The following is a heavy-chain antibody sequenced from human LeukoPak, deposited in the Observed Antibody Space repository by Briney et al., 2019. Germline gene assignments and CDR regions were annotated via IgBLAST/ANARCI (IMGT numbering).Heavy chain of an antibody. Sequence: PSETLSLTCTVSGGSISIYYWSWIRQAPGKGLEWIGNIYYSGNSTYNPSLKSRGTMSVDTSQPQFSLKMNSVTAADTAVYYCARSIGYYYPFDFWGQGTLVTVSS. CDR2: IYYSGNS. V-gene: IGHV4-59*08. CDR3: ARSIGYYYPFDF. D-gene: IGHD3-22*01. J-gene: IGHJ4*02. CDR1: GGSISIYY.